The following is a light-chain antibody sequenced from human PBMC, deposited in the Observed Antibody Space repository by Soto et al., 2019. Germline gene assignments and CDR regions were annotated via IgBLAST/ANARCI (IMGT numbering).Light chain of an antibody. CDR1: SIDVGGSNY. Sequence: QSALTQPRSVSGSPGQSVTISCTGPSIDVGGSNYVSWYQQHPGKAPKLMIYEVTIRPSGVSDRFSGSKSGNTASLTVSGLQAEDEADYYCSSYTGGNPSYVLGTGTKV. J-gene: IGLJ1*01. CDR2: EVT. V-gene: IGLV2-11*01. CDR3: SSYTGGNPSYV.